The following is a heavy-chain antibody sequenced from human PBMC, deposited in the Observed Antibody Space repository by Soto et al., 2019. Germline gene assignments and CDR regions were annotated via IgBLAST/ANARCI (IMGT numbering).Heavy chain of an antibody. Sequence: SVKVSCKXSGGTFSSYAISWVRQAPGQGLEWMGGIIPIFGTANYAQKFQGRVTITADKSTSTAYMELSSLRSEDTAVYYCARDIRRTGYRYYYYGMDVWGQGTTVTVSS. CDR2: IIPIFGTA. V-gene: IGHV1-69*06. CDR1: GGTFSSYA. J-gene: IGHJ6*02. CDR3: ARDIRRTGYRYYYYGMDV. D-gene: IGHD3-9*01.